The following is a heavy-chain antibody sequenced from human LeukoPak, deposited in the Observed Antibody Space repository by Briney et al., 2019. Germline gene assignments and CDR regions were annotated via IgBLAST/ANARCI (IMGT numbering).Heavy chain of an antibody. D-gene: IGHD3-3*01. CDR3: ARGGITIFGVASYGMDV. Sequence: PSQTLSLTCAVSGGSISNGGYSWSWIRQPPGKGLEWIGYIYHSGSTYYNPSLKSRVTISVDRSKNQFSLKLSSVTAADTAVYYCARGGITIFGVASYGMDVWGQGTTVTVSS. V-gene: IGHV4-30-2*01. J-gene: IGHJ6*02. CDR2: IYHSGST. CDR1: GGSISNGGYS.